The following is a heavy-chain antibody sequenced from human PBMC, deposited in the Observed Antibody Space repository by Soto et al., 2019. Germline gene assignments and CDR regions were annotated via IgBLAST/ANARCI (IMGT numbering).Heavy chain of an antibody. V-gene: IGHV4-30-4*01. J-gene: IGHJ5*02. CDR2: IPSRGRP. D-gene: IGHD5-12*01. CDR1: GSSVAGVAYY. Sequence: PSETLSLTFSVSGSSVAGVAYYWSWVRQPPGKGLEWIGYIPSRGRPFYTPSLTSRGTISADTAKNQLSLQLTSVTAEDTAVYYCARATYCGYDFGLWGQGTLVTVSS. CDR3: ARATYCGYDFGL.